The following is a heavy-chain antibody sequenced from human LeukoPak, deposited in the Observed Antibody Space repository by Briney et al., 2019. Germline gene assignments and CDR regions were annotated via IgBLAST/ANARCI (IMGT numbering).Heavy chain of an antibody. CDR2: VHRSGRT. CDR1: IDSTRGNY. Sequence: SETLSLTCAVSIDSTRGNYWSWVRQSPEKGLEWIGEVHRSGRTNYMPSLKSRVTISIDNSKDQISLDLASVTAADTAVYYCATEILGAPTPGAYWGQGTLVTVSS. V-gene: IGHV4-4*02. J-gene: IGHJ4*02. CDR3: ATEILGAPTPGAY. D-gene: IGHD2-8*02.